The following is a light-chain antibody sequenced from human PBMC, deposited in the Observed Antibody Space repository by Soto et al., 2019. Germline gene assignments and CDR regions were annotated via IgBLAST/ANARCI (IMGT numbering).Light chain of an antibody. V-gene: IGKV1-12*01. J-gene: IGKJ2*01. Sequence: DMQMTQSPSSVSASAGDRVTITCRASQGISHWLGWYQQKPGKAPKLLIYAASSLQSGVPSRFGGSGSGTDFTLTISSLQPEDFATNYCQQANSFPYTFGQGTKLEIK. CDR2: AAS. CDR3: QQANSFPYT. CDR1: QGISHW.